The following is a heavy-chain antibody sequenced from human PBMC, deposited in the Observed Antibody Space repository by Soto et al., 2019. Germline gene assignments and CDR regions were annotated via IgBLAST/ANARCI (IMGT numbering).Heavy chain of an antibody. D-gene: IGHD3-22*01. J-gene: IGHJ4*02. CDR2: ISGSGGST. CDR3: AKLLSSYYYDSSGYIDY. Sequence: EVQLLESGGGLVQPGGSLRLSCAASGFTFSSYAMSWVRQAPGKGLEWVSAISGSGGSTYYADSVKGRFTISRDNSKNTLYLQMNSLRAEDTAVYYCAKLLSSYYYDSSGYIDYWGQGTLVTVSS. CDR1: GFTFSSYA. V-gene: IGHV3-23*01.